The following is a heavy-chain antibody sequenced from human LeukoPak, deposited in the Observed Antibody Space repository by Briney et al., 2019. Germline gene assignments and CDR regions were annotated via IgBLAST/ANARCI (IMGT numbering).Heavy chain of an antibody. V-gene: IGHV3-7*01. Sequence: GGSLRLSCEASGFTFSTSTVHWVRQAPGGGLEWVANINQHGGDIHYVDSVKGRFTISRDNAKNSVYLQMNSLRAEDTAVYYCARKGMVRGVIIEDWGQGTLVTVSS. J-gene: IGHJ4*02. CDR1: GFTFSTST. D-gene: IGHD3-10*01. CDR3: ARKGMVRGVIIED. CDR2: INQHGGDI.